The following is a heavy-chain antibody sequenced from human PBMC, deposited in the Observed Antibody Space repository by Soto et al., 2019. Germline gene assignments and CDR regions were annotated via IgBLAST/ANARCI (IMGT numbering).Heavy chain of an antibody. J-gene: IGHJ4*02. V-gene: IGHV3-11*01. CDR3: ARVGARGYEYIWGSPRGLDY. CDR1: GFTFSDYY. D-gene: IGHD3-16*01. Sequence: QVQLVESGGGLVKPGGSLRLSCAASGFTFSDYYMSWIRQAPGQGLEWVSYISSSSGTIHYADSVKGRFTISRDNARNSLYLQINSLRAEDTAVYYCARVGARGYEYIWGSPRGLDYWGQGTLDTVSS. CDR2: ISSSSGTI.